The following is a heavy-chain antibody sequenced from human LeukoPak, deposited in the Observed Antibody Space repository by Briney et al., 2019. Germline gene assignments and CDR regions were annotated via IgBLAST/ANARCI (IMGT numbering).Heavy chain of an antibody. V-gene: IGHV4-4*02. CDR1: SGSIITTNW. D-gene: IGHD1-26*01. J-gene: IGHJ4*02. CDR2: VHLNGAT. Sequence: PSETLSLTCGVSSGSIITTNWWSWVRQPPGKGLEWIGEVHLNGATNYNPSLESRVSMSIDKSKNQLSLKLSSVTAADTATYYCTRESGAFSPFGFWGQGTLVTVSS. CDR3: TRESGAFSPFGF.